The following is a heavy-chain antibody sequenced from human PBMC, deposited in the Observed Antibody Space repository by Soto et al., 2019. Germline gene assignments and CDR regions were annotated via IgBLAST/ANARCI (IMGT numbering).Heavy chain of an antibody. D-gene: IGHD3-22*01. CDR1: GGTFSSYA. CDR3: ARPHPGGDSSGYYLGLDY. Sequence: QVQLVQSGAEVKKPGSSVKVSCKASGGTFSSYAISWVRQAPGQGLEWMGGIIPIFGTANYAQKFQGRVTIPADESTSTAYMELSSLRSEDTAVYYCARPHPGGDSSGYYLGLDYWGQGTLVTVSS. V-gene: IGHV1-69*01. CDR2: IIPIFGTA. J-gene: IGHJ4*02.